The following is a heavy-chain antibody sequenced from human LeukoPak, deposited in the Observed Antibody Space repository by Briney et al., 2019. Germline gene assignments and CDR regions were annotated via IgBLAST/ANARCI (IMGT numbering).Heavy chain of an antibody. Sequence: SVTVSCMASGGTFSSYAISWVRQAPGQGLEWMGGIIPIFCTANYAQKSQGRVTITADESTSTAYMELSILRAEDTSVYYCARDVSYSSSWYPLSDYDGMDVWGKGTTVTVST. CDR3: ARDVSYSSSWYPLSDYDGMDV. D-gene: IGHD6-13*01. CDR1: GGTFSSYA. CDR2: IIPIFCTA. V-gene: IGHV1-69*13. J-gene: IGHJ6*04.